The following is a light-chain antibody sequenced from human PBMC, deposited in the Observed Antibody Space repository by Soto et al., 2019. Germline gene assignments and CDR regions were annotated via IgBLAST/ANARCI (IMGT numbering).Light chain of an antibody. J-gene: IGKJ5*01. CDR3: QQYDRPPIT. V-gene: IGKV3-11*01. CDR1: QSVSSY. Sequence: EIVLTQSPATLTLSPGESATLSCRASQSVSSYLAWYQQKPGQAPRLIIYDASNRATGIPARLSGGGAGTDFTLTISRLEPEDSALYYCQQYDRPPITCGQGTRLEIK. CDR2: DAS.